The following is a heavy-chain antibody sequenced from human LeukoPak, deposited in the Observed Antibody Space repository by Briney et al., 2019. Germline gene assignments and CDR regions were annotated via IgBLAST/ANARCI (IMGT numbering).Heavy chain of an antibody. Sequence: PSETLSLTCTVSGGSIRSYYWSWIRQPAGKGLEWIGRIYTSGSTNYNPSPKSRVTMSVGTSKNQFSLKLSSVTAADTAVYYCARDRYYYDSSGYYWLFDYWGQGTLVIVSS. V-gene: IGHV4-4*07. CDR2: IYTSGST. CDR1: GGSIRSYY. D-gene: IGHD3-22*01. J-gene: IGHJ4*02. CDR3: ARDRYYYDSSGYYWLFDY.